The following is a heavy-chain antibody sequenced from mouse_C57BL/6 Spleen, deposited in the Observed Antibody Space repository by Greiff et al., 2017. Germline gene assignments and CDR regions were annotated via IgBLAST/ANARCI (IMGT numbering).Heavy chain of an antibody. D-gene: IGHD3-3*01. Sequence: VQLQQSGAELVRPGTSVKVSCKASGYAFTNYLIEWVKQRPGQGLEWIGVINPGSGGTNYNEKFKGKATLTADKSSSTAYMQLSSLTSEDSAVYFCARGGTWVLCAYWGQGTLVTVSA. CDR3: ARGGTWVLCAY. V-gene: IGHV1-54*01. CDR2: INPGSGGT. CDR1: GYAFTNYL. J-gene: IGHJ3*01.